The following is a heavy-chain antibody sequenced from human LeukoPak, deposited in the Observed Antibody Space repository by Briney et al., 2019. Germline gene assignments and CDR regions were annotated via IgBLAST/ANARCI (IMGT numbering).Heavy chain of an antibody. CDR1: GCTVSRNY. V-gene: IGHV3-66*02. J-gene: IGHJ6*02. CDR2: IYSGGST. D-gene: IGHD6-13*01. Sequence: GGALRLSCAASGCTVSRNYRSWVRQAPGKGVEGVAVIYSGGSTYYTDCVMGRFTISRDNSKNTLYLQMNSLRAEDTAVYYCARGGVAAAGMDMDVWGQGTTVTVSS. CDR3: ARGGVAAAGMDMDV.